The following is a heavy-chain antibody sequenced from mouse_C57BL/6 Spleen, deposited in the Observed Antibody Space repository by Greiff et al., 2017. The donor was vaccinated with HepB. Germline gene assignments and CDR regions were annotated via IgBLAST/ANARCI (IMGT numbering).Heavy chain of an antibody. V-gene: IGHV3-6*01. J-gene: IGHJ4*01. CDR1: GYSITSGYY. CDR3: ARVGSSYPMDY. Sequence: EVQLQESGPGLVKPSQSLSLTCSVTGYSITSGYYWNWIRQFPGNKLEWMGYISYDGSNNYNPSLKNRISITRDTSKNQFFLKLNSVTTEDTATYYCARVGSSYPMDYWGQGTSVTVSS. CDR2: ISYDGSN. D-gene: IGHD1-1*01.